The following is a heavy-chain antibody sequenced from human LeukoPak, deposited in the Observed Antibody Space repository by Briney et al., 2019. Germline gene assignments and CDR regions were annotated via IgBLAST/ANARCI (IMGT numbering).Heavy chain of an antibody. J-gene: IGHJ5*02. Sequence: SETLSLTCTVSGGSIRSSYYYWGWIRQPPGKGLEWIGSIYDSGSTYYNPSLKSRVTISVDTSKNQFSLKLSSVTAADTAVYYCARDIYYYDSSGYYYKNWFDPWGQGTLVTVSS. V-gene: IGHV4-39*07. CDR2: IYDSGST. D-gene: IGHD3-22*01. CDR1: GGSIRSSYYY. CDR3: ARDIYYYDSSGYYYKNWFDP.